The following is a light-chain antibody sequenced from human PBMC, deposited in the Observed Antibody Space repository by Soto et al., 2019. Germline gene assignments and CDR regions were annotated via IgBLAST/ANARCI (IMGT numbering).Light chain of an antibody. V-gene: IGLV7-46*01. J-gene: IGLJ3*02. Sequence: QAVVTQEPSLTVSPGGTVTLTCASTTGPVTTSDHWPYWFQQKPGQAPRTLIYDTNNKHSWTPARFSGSLLGCKAALTLSGAQPDDEADYYCSLHYPGGRAFGGGTKLTVL. CDR2: DTN. CDR1: TGPVTTSDHW. CDR3: SLHYPGGRA.